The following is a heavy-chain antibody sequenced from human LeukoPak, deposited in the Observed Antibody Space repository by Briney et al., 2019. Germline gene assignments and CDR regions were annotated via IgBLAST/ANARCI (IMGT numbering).Heavy chain of an antibody. J-gene: IGHJ5*02. CDR2: IIPIFCTA. V-gene: IGHV1-69*05. CDR3: ARERGRAYIAARPDWFDP. Sequence: GSSVKVSFKASGGTFSSYAISWVRQAPGQGLEWMGGIIPIFCTANYAQKFQGRVTLTTDESTSTAYMELSSLRSEDTAVYYCARERGRAYIAARPDWFDPWGQGNLVTVSS. CDR1: GGTFSSYA. D-gene: IGHD6-6*01.